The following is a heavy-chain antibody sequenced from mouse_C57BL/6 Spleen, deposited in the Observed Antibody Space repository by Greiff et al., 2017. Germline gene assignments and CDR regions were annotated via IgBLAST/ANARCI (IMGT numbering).Heavy chain of an antibody. V-gene: IGHV1-64*01. CDR2: IHPNSGST. Sequence: QVQLQQPGAELVKPGASVKLSCKASGYTFTSYWMHWVKQRPGQGLEWIGMIHPNSGSTNYNEKFKSKATLTVDKSSSTAYMQLSSLTSEDSAVYYCARWEGYDGFYYWGQGTTLTVSS. CDR3: ARWEGYDGFYY. J-gene: IGHJ2*01. CDR1: GYTFTSYW. D-gene: IGHD2-2*01.